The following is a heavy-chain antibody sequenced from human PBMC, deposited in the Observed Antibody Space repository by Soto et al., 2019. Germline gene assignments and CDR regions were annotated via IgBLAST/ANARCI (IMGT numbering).Heavy chain of an antibody. Sequence: SETLCLTCTVSGGSISSGDYYWSWIRQHPGKSLEWIGYIYYSGSTYYNQSLKSRVTISVDTSKNQFSLKLSSVTAADTAVYYCPRADYYYDSSRYFHYWGQGSLVIVFS. CDR2: IYYSGST. V-gene: IGHV4-31*03. J-gene: IGHJ4*02. D-gene: IGHD3-22*01. CDR1: GGSISSGDYY. CDR3: PRADYYYDSSRYFHY.